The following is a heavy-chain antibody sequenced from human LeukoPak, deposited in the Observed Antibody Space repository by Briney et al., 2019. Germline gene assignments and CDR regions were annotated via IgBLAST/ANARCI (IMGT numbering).Heavy chain of an antibody. V-gene: IGHV3-30*04. J-gene: IGHJ4*02. CDR3: ARDRGRQLWPTYYFDY. CDR1: GFTFSSYA. Sequence: PGRSLRLSCAASGFTFSSYAMHWVRQAPGKGLEWVAVISYDGSNKYYADSVKGRFTTSRDNSKNTLYLQMNSLRAEDTAVYYCARDRGRQLWPTYYFDYWGQGTLVTVSS. D-gene: IGHD5-18*01. CDR2: ISYDGSNK.